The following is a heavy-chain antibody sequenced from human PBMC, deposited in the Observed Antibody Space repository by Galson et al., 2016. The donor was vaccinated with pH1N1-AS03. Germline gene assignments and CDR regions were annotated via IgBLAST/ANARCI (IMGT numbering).Heavy chain of an antibody. CDR1: GFTFSSYE. Sequence: SLRLSCAASGFTFSSYEMHWVRQYTGKGLEWVSAIGVAGDTFYKDSVKGRFAISRENAKNSFYLQMNTLRAGDTAVHYCARESSTNSVAAFDIWGQGTMVTVSS. V-gene: IGHV3-13*01. CDR3: ARESSTNSVAAFDI. J-gene: IGHJ3*02. D-gene: IGHD1-1*01. CDR2: IGVAGDT.